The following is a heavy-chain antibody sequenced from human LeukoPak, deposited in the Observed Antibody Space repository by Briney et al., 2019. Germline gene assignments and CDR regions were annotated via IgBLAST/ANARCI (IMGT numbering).Heavy chain of an antibody. CDR1: GFTFDDYG. CDR2: INWNGGST. CDR3: ASLTLSGSYLDY. V-gene: IGHV3-20*04. J-gene: IGHJ4*02. Sequence: GSLRLSCAASGFTFDDYGMSWVRQAPGKGLEWVSGINWNGGSTGYADSVKGRFTISRDNAKNSLYLQMNSLRAEDTALYYCASLTLSGSYLDYWGQGTLVTVSS. D-gene: IGHD1-26*01.